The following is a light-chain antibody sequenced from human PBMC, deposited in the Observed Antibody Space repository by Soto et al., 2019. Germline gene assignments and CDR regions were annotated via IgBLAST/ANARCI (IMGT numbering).Light chain of an antibody. CDR1: QNIFTY. CDR3: HHSYSSPT. CDR2: AAS. V-gene: IGKV1-39*01. Sequence: DIQMTQSPSSLSASVGDRVTITCRASQNIFTYLNWYQQRPGKAPNLLIYAASNLQSGVPSRFSGSGSGTDFTLTISSLQPEDFATYYCHHSYSSPTFGQGTKLDIK. J-gene: IGKJ2*01.